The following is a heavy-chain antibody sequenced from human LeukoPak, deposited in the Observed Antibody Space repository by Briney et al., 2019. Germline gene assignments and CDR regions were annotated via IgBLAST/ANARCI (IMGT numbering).Heavy chain of an antibody. CDR2: ISYDGSNK. Sequence: RGSLRLSCAASGFTFSSYAMHWVRQAPGKGLEWVAVISYDGSNKYYADSVKGRFTISRDNSKNTLYLQMNSLRAEDTAVYYCARVDTAMAFDYWGQGTLVTVSS. D-gene: IGHD5-18*01. CDR3: ARVDTAMAFDY. J-gene: IGHJ4*02. CDR1: GFTFSSYA. V-gene: IGHV3-30*04.